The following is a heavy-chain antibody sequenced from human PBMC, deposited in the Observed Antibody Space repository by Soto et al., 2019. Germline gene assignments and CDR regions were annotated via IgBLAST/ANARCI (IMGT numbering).Heavy chain of an antibody. V-gene: IGHV1-18*01. CDR2: ISAYNGNT. J-gene: IGHJ1*01. CDR3: ARAAYCSGGSCAPEYFQH. CDR1: GYAFTIFA. D-gene: IGHD2-15*01. Sequence: QVQLVQSGAEVKKPGASVKVSCRASGYAFTIFAISWVRQAPGQGLEWMGWISAYNGNTNYAQKLQGRVTMTTDTVTSTAYMEVRSLRSDDTAVYYCARAAYCSGGSCAPEYFQHCGQGTLVTVSS.